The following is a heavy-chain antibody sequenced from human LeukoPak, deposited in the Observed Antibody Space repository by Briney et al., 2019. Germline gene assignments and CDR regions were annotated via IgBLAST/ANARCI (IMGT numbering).Heavy chain of an antibody. D-gene: IGHD6-13*01. CDR2: ISSSSSYI. J-gene: IGHJ4*02. CDR3: ARQGSSSWFIDY. Sequence: PGGSLRLSCAASGFAFSSYSMNWVRQAPGKGLEWVSSISSSSSYIYYADSVKGRFTISRDNSKNTLYLQMNSLRAEDTAVYYCARQGSSSWFIDYWGQGTRVTVSS. CDR1: GFAFSSYS. V-gene: IGHV3-21*01.